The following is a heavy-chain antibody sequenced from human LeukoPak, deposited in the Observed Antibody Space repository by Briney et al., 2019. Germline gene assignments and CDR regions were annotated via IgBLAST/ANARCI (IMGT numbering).Heavy chain of an antibody. CDR3: ARGTDLYCSGGSCYLPLGYYYYYMDV. CDR1: GYTFTAYY. V-gene: IGHV1-2*02. CDR2: INPNSGGT. Sequence: ASVKVSCKASGYTFTAYYLHWARQAPGQGLEWMGWINPNSGGTNYAQKFQGRVTMTRDTSISTAYMELSRLRSDDTAVYYCARGTDLYCSGGSCYLPLGYYYYYMDVWGKGTTVTISS. D-gene: IGHD2-15*01. J-gene: IGHJ6*03.